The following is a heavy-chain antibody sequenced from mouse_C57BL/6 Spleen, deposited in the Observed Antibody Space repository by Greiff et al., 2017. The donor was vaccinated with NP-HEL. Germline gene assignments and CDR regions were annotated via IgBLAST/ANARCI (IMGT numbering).Heavy chain of an antibody. Sequence: EVQGVESGAELVKPGASVKLSCTASGFNIKDYYMHWVKQRTEQGLEWIGRIDPEDGETKYAPKFQGKATITADTSSNTAYLQLSSLTSEDTAVYYCAVSDGYYVEGDAMDYWGQGTSVTVSS. CDR1: GFNIKDYY. J-gene: IGHJ4*01. V-gene: IGHV14-2*01. D-gene: IGHD2-3*01. CDR2: IDPEDGET. CDR3: AVSDGYYVEGDAMDY.